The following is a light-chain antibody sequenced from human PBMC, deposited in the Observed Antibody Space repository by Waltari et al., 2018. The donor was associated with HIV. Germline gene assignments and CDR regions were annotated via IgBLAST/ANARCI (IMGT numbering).Light chain of an antibody. CDR2: ANN. J-gene: IGLJ1*01. V-gene: IGLV1-47*01. CDR1: SSTIGRNY. Sequence: QSVLTQPPSASGTPGQRVTISCSGSSSTIGRNYVYWYQQLPGTAPKLLIYANNERPSGVPDRCSGSKSGTSASLAISGLRSEDEADYYCAAWNDSRSGYVFGTGTKVTV. CDR3: AAWNDSRSGYV.